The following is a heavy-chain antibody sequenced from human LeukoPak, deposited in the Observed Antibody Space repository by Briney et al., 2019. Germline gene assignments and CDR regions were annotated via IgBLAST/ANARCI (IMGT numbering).Heavy chain of an antibody. CDR1: GFSFSGHW. Sequence: GGSLRLSCTASGFSFSGHWMYWARQLPGKGLVWVSRISPTGSTTSYADSVKGRFTVSRDNAKNTLYLQVNNLRAEDTAVYYCARGPNSNWSGLDFWGQGTLLTVSS. D-gene: IGHD6-6*01. V-gene: IGHV3-74*01. CDR3: ARGPNSNWSGLDF. CDR2: ISPTGSTT. J-gene: IGHJ4*02.